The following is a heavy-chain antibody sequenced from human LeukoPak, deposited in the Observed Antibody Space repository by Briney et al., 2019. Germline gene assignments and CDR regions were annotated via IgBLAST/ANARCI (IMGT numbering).Heavy chain of an antibody. CDR2: IIPIFGTA. CDR3: ARWGSSQWLVHFSLYYYYGMDV. Sequence: SVKVSCKASGGTFSSYAISWVRQAPGQGLEWMGGIIPIFGTASYAQKLQGRVTITADESTSTAYMELSSLRSEDTAVYYCARWGSSQWLVHFSLYYYYGMDVWGQGTTVTVSS. V-gene: IGHV1-69*13. J-gene: IGHJ6*02. CDR1: GGTFSSYA. D-gene: IGHD6-19*01.